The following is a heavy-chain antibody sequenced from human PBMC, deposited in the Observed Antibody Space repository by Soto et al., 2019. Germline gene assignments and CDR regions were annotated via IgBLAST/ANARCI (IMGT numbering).Heavy chain of an antibody. CDR3: ARGVGYYDSSGYYSFDY. J-gene: IGHJ4*02. CDR1: GGSISSYY. CDR2: IYYSGGT. V-gene: IGHV4-59*01. D-gene: IGHD3-22*01. Sequence: SETLSLTCTVSGGSISSYYWSWIRQPPGKGLEWIGYIYYSGGTNYNPSLKSRVTISVDTSKNQFSLKLSSVTAADTAVYYCARGVGYYDSSGYYSFDYWGQGXLVTVYS.